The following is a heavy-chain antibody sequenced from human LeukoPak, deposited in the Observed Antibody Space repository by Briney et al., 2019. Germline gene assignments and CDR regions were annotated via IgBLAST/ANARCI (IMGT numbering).Heavy chain of an antibody. Sequence: EASVKVSCKASGYTFTSYGISWVRQAPGQGLEWMGWISAYNGNTNYAQKLQGRVTMTTDTSTSTAYMELRSLRSDDTAVYYCAYCSGGSPRTGWLDPWGQGTLVTVSS. J-gene: IGHJ5*02. D-gene: IGHD2-15*01. CDR2: ISAYNGNT. V-gene: IGHV1-18*01. CDR3: AYCSGGSPRTGWLDP. CDR1: GYTFTSYG.